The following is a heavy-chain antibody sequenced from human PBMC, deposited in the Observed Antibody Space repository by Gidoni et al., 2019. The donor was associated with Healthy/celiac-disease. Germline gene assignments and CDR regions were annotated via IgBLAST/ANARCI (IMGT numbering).Heavy chain of an antibody. Sequence: QVQLQESGPGLVKPSETLSLPCTVSGGSISSYSWSWSRQPPGKGLEWIGYIYYSGSTTYNPSLKSRVTISVDTSKNQFSLKLSSVTAADTAVYYCAAGRGYSYAPGFDYWGQGTLVTVSS. CDR3: AAGRGYSYAPGFDY. D-gene: IGHD5-18*01. CDR2: IYYSGST. J-gene: IGHJ4*02. CDR1: GGSISSYS. V-gene: IGHV4-59*01.